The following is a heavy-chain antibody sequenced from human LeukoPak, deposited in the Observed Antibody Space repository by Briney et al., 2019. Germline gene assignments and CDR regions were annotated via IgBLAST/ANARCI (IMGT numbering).Heavy chain of an antibody. V-gene: IGHV3-74*01. CDR3: ASVVGGYYPPVDAFDM. CDR1: GFTFTGFW. CDR2: INSDGSSR. J-gene: IGHJ3*02. Sequence: PGGSLRLSCAASGFTFTGFWMHWVRQAPGKGLVWVSRINSDGSSRNYADSVKGRFTISRDNAKKTLYLQMNSLRAEDTAAYYCASVVGGYYPPVDAFDMWGQGTMVTVSS. D-gene: IGHD3-3*01.